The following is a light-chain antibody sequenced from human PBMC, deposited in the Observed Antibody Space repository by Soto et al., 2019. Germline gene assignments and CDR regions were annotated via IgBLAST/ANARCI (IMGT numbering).Light chain of an antibody. J-gene: IGKJ1*01. CDR2: KAS. CDR3: QVSPFHWWR. CDR1: QTIINW. V-gene: IGKV1-5*03. Sequence: MQMTQSSSTLSASVKDRVTITCRASQTIINWLAWYQQKPGKAPKLLIYKASTLEGEVPSRFSGSGSETEFTLTINILQPDDSATYYCQVSPFHWWRFGQG.